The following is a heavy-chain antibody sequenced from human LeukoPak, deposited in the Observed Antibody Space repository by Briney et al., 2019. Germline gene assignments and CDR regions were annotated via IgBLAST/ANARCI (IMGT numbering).Heavy chain of an antibody. CDR3: AKWRMGDDFWRKNYFDY. CDR2: ISGSGKIT. V-gene: IGHV3-23*01. D-gene: IGHD3/OR15-3a*01. CDR1: GFTFSSYA. J-gene: IGHJ4*02. Sequence: GGSLRLSCAASGFTFSSYAMNWVRQAPGKGLEWVSTISGSGKITYYAGSVKGRFTISRDNSKNTLYLQMNSLRAEGTAVYYCAKWRMGDDFWRKNYFDYWGQGTLVTVSS.